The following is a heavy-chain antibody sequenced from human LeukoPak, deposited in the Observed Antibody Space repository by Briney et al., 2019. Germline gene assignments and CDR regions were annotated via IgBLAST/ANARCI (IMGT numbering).Heavy chain of an antibody. CDR3: ARGPGSGSYFAWFDT. CDR1: SGSFSGYY. CDR2: INQSGST. J-gene: IGHJ5*02. Sequence: SETLSLTCAVYSGSFSGYYWSWTRQPPGKGLEWIGEINQSGSTKYNPSLESRVTISVDKSKNKFSLKLNSMPAADTAGYYCARGPGSGSYFAWFDTWGQGALVTV. V-gene: IGHV4-34*01. D-gene: IGHD3-10*01.